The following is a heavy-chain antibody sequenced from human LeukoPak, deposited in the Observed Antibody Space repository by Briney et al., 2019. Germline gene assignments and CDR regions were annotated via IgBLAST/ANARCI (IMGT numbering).Heavy chain of an antibody. V-gene: IGHV3-21*01. CDR1: GFSLRTYN. CDR2: ISSSTGNI. D-gene: IGHD3-9*01. Sequence: GGSLRLSCAASGFSLRTYNMNWVRQAPGKGLEWVSSISSSTGNIYYADSVKGRFTISRDNAKNSVYLQMNSLRAEDTAVYFCTRDDYDILTGSGVDFDYWGQGTLVTVSS. J-gene: IGHJ4*02. CDR3: TRDDYDILTGSGVDFDY.